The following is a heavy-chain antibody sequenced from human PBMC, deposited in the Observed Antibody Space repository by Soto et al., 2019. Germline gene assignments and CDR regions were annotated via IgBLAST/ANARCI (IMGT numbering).Heavy chain of an antibody. CDR3: ARVMVRNYYYYGMDV. V-gene: IGHV1-69*13. D-gene: IGHD2-15*01. CDR1: GGTFSSYA. Sequence: SVKVSCKASGGTFSSYAISWVRQAPGQGLEWMGGIIPIFGTANYARKFQGRVTITADESTSTAYMELSSLRSEDTAVYYCARVMVRNYYYYGMDVWGQGTTVTVSS. J-gene: IGHJ6*02. CDR2: IIPIFGTA.